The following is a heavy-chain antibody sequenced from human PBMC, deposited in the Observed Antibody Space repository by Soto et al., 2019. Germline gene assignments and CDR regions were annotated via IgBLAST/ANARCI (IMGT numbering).Heavy chain of an antibody. D-gene: IGHD3-16*02. CDR2: IYYSGST. CDR1: GGSISSYY. V-gene: IGHV4-59*01. Sequence: SEILSLTCTVSGGSISSYYWSWIRQPPGKGLEWIGYIYYSGSTNYNPSLKSRVTVSVDTSKNQFSLKLNSVTAADTAVYYCARSPDRYYLDYWGQGTLVTVSS. J-gene: IGHJ4*02. CDR3: ARSPDRYYLDY.